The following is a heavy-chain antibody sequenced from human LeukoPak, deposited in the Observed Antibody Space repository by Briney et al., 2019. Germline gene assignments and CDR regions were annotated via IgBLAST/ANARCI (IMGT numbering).Heavy chain of an antibody. D-gene: IGHD5-12*01. Sequence: GGSLRLSRAASGFTVSSNYMSWVRQAPGKGLEWVSVIYSGGSTYYADSVKGRFTISRDNSKNTLYLQMNSLRAEDTAVYYCARSSGYDADLDYWGQGTLVTVSS. V-gene: IGHV3-66*01. CDR2: IYSGGST. J-gene: IGHJ4*02. CDR1: GFTVSSNY. CDR3: ARSSGYDADLDY.